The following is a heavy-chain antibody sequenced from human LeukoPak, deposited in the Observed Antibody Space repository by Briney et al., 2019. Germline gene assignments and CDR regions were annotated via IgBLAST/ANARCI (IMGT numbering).Heavy chain of an antibody. D-gene: IGHD1-26*01. CDR1: GGSISSYY. J-gene: IGHJ5*02. CDR3: AGGSYGGWFDP. V-gene: IGHV4-4*09. CDR2: IYTSGST. Sequence: SETLSLTCAVSGGSISSYYWSWIRQPPGKGLEWIGYIYTSGSTNYNPSLKSRVTISVDTSKNQFSLKLSSVTAADTAVYYCAGGSYGGWFDPWGQGTLVTVS.